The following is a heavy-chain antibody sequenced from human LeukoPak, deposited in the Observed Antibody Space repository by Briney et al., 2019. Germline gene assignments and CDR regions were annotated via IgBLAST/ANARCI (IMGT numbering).Heavy chain of an antibody. CDR2: IIPIFGTA. J-gene: IGHJ6*02. D-gene: IGHD1-26*01. CDR1: GGTFSSYA. Sequence: ASVKVSCKASGGTFSSYAISWVRQAPGQGLEWMGGIIPIFGTANYAQKFQGRVTITADESTSTAYMELSSLRSEDTAVYYCASGGIYSGSYYHYYYYGMDVWGQGTTVTVSS. CDR3: ASGGIYSGSYYHYYYYGMDV. V-gene: IGHV1-69*13.